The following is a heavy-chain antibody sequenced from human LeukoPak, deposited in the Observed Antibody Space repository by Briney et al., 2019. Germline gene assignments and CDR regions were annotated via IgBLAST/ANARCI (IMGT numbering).Heavy chain of an antibody. Sequence: PGGSLRLSCAASGFTFSSYAMHWVRQAPGKGLEWVAVISYDGSNKYYADSVKGRFTISRDNSKNTLYLQMNSLRAEDTAVYYCAKNWNYFDYWGQGTLVTASS. CDR2: ISYDGSNK. CDR1: GFTFSSYA. CDR3: AKNWNYFDY. V-gene: IGHV3-30*04. J-gene: IGHJ4*02. D-gene: IGHD1-1*01.